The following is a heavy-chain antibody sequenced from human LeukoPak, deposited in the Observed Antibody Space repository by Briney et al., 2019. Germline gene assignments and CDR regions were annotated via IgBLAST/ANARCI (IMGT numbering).Heavy chain of an antibody. CDR3: AYYGSGSYYNYYYYMDV. D-gene: IGHD3-10*01. CDR2: IRYDGSNK. Sequence: GGSLSLSCAASGFTFSSYGMHWVRQAPGKGLEWVAFIRYDGSNKYYADSVKGRFTISRDNSKNTLYLQMNSLRAEDTAVYYCAYYGSGSYYNYYYYMDVWGKGTTVTVSS. V-gene: IGHV3-30*02. CDR1: GFTFSSYG. J-gene: IGHJ6*03.